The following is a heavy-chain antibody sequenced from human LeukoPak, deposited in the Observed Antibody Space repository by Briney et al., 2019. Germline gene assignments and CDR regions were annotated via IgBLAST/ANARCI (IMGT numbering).Heavy chain of an antibody. V-gene: IGHV3-9*01. CDR1: GFTFDDYA. CDR2: ISWNSGSI. J-gene: IGHJ4*02. D-gene: IGHD1-26*01. CDR3: AKDRAWEPTGGFDY. Sequence: GRSLRLSCAASGFTFDDYAMHWVRQAPGKGLEWVSGISWNSGSIGYADSVKGRFTISRDNAKNSLYLQMNSLRAEDTALYYCAKDRAWEPTGGFDYWGQGTLVTVSS.